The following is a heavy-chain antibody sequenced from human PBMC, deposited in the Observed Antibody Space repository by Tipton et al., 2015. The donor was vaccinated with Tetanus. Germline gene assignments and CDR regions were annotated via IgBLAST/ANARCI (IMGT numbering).Heavy chain of an antibody. D-gene: IGHD3-3*01. CDR1: GGSISSYY. CDR3: WRANCDFPKKAPFGS. J-gene: IGHJ4*02. V-gene: IGHV4-59*01. CDR2: ISYSGST. Sequence: LRLSCTVSGGSISSYYWSWIRQPPGKGLEWIGDISYSGSTNSNYSLKSRITISQDTSKNQFFLKLTSVTAADTAVYYCWRANCDFPKKAPFGSWGQGTLVIVSS.